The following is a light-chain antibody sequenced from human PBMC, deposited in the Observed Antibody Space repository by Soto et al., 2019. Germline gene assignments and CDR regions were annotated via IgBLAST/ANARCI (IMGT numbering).Light chain of an antibody. CDR3: QQYGSSPRT. CDR2: GAS. Sequence: EIVLTQYPGTMSLSPGERATLSCRASQSVINSYLAWYQQKPGQAPRLLMYGASRRATGIPDRFSGSASGTDFTLTISRLEPEDFAVYYCQQYGSSPRTFGQGTKVEIK. V-gene: IGKV3-20*01. J-gene: IGKJ1*01. CDR1: QSVINSY.